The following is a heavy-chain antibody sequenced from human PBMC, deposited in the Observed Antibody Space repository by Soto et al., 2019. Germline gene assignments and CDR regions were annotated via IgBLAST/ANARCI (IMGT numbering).Heavy chain of an antibody. CDR3: ARQMYGNGFVSGFDY. D-gene: IGHD2-8*01. Sequence: SETLSLTCTVSGGSITSGTYFWGWIRQAPGKGLEWIGSMYSNGDTYYKPSLKSRVTISVDTSKIQFSLKVTSVTAADTAVYYCARQMYGNGFVSGFDYWGQGTRVTVSS. CDR1: GGSITSGTYF. CDR2: MYSNGDT. J-gene: IGHJ4*02. V-gene: IGHV4-39*01.